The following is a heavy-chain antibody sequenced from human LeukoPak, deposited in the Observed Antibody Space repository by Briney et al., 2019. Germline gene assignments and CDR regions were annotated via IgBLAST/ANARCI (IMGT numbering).Heavy chain of an antibody. D-gene: IGHD3-3*01. V-gene: IGHV1-46*01. CDR2: INPSGGGT. J-gene: IGHJ4*02. CDR3: ARGSLGFWSGYFGY. Sequence: GASVTVSCKASGYTFTSYYMHWVRQAPGQGLEWMGMINPSGGGTTYAQKFQGRLTMTRDTSTSTVYMELSSLGSEDTAVYYCARGSLGFWSGYFGYWGQGTLVTVSS. CDR1: GYTFTSYY.